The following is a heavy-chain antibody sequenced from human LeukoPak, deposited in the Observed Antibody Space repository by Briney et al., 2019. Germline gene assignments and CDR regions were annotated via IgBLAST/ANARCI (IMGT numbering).Heavy chain of an antibody. V-gene: IGHV3-30-3*01. CDR3: ARELVVPAAPYYYYGMDV. Sequence: GGSLRLSCAASGFTFSSYAMHWVRQAPGKGLEWVAVISYDGSNKYYADSVKGRFTISRDNSKNTLYLQMNSLRAEDTAVYYCARELVVPAAPYYYYGMDVWGQGTTVTVSS. CDR2: ISYDGSNK. J-gene: IGHJ6*02. D-gene: IGHD2-2*01. CDR1: GFTFSSYA.